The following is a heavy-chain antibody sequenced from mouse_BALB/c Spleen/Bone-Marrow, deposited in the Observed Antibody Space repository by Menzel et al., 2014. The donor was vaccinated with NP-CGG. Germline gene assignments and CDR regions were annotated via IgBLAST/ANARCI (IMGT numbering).Heavy chain of an antibody. J-gene: IGHJ2*01. CDR2: ILPGSGST. V-gene: IGHV1-9*01. CDR3: ARFYYYGSSYCFDY. D-gene: IGHD1-1*01. CDR1: GYTFSSYW. Sequence: QVQLQQPGAELMKPGASVKISCKATGYTFSSYWIEWVKQRPGHGLEWIGEILPGSGSTNYNEKFKGKATFTADTSSNTAYMQLSSLTSEDSAVYYCARFYYYGSSYCFDYWGQGTTLTVSS.